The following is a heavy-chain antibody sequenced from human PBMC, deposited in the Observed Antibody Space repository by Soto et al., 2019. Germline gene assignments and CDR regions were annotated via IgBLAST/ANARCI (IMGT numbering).Heavy chain of an antibody. D-gene: IGHD5-12*01. Sequence: GASVKVSCKASGGTFSSYAISWVRQAPGQGLEWMGGIIPIFGTANYAQKFQGRVTITADESTSTAYMELSSLRSEDTAVYYCARDRRDGYPYYFDYWGQGTLVTVSS. CDR2: IIPIFGTA. CDR3: ARDRRDGYPYYFDY. V-gene: IGHV1-69*13. CDR1: GGTFSSYA. J-gene: IGHJ4*02.